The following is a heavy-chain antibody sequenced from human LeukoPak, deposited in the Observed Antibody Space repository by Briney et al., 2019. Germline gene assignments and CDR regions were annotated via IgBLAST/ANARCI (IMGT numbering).Heavy chain of an antibody. CDR2: SNAGNGNT. CDR3: AREEIPYGAFDI. Sequence: ASVKVSCKASGYTFTSYAMHWVRQAPGQRLEWMGWSNAGNGNTKYSQEFQDRVTITWDTSASTAYMELSSLRSEDMAVYYCAREEIPYGAFDIWGQGTMVTVSS. D-gene: IGHD2-2*02. J-gene: IGHJ3*02. CDR1: GYTFTSYA. V-gene: IGHV1-3*02.